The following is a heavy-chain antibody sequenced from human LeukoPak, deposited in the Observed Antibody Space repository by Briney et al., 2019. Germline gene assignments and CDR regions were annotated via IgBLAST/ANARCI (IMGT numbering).Heavy chain of an antibody. CDR3: ARDYLAWFDP. CDR1: GFTIGNKY. J-gene: IGHJ5*02. CDR2: IYSGVNRT. Sequence: GESLRLSCEASGFTIGNKYMSWVRQAPGKGLEWLSIIYSGVNRTYYADSVKGRFTISRDKSKNTVYLQMNSLRPEDTAVYYCARDYLAWFDPWGQGTRVTVSS. D-gene: IGHD2/OR15-2a*01. V-gene: IGHV3-66*01.